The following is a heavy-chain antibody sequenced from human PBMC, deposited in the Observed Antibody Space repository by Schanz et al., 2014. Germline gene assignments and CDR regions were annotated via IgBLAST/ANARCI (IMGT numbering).Heavy chain of an antibody. CDR1: RSTFSSYT. CDR3: ARGTMPGTFDI. Sequence: QVQLVQSGAEVKKPGSSVTVSCKSSRSTFSSYTISWVRQARGQGLEWVGRFIPILDVGNYAQQFQGRVAFTADKSTSTAYMDLSSLRYEDTALYYCARGTMPGTFDIWGQGTMVTVSS. V-gene: IGHV1-69*02. CDR2: FIPILDVG. D-gene: IGHD2-2*01. J-gene: IGHJ3*02.